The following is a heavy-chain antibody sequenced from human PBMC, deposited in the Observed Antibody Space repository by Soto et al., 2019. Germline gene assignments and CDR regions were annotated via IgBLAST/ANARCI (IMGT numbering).Heavy chain of an antibody. D-gene: IGHD2-2*01. CDR2: VYYSGLP. J-gene: IGHJ4*02. CDR1: GGPISSYY. Sequence: TLSLTCTVSGGPISSYYWGWIRQPPGKTLEWLGYVYYSGLPTYSPSLKSRVTISVDTSTNQFSLKLNSVTAADTAIYYCARYSSASCHPAYCFDYWGQGTPVTVSS. V-gene: IGHV4-59*01. CDR3: ARYSSASCHPAYCFDY.